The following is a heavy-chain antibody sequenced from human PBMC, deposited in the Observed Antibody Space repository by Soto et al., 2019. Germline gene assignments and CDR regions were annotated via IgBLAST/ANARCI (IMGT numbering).Heavy chain of an antibody. Sequence: QITLKESGPTLVKPTQTLTLTCTFSGFSLSTSGVGVGWIRQPPGKALEWLALIYWDDDKRYSPSLKSRLTITKDTSKNQVVLTMINMDPVDTATYYCAHREVRGARPTYYYYYGMDVWGQGTTVTVSS. CDR3: AHREVRGARPTYYYYYGMDV. J-gene: IGHJ6*02. CDR1: GFSLSTSGVG. V-gene: IGHV2-5*02. CDR2: IYWDDDK. D-gene: IGHD3-10*01.